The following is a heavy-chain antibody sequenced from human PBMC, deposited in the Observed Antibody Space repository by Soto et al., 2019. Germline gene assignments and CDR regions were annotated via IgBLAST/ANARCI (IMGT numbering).Heavy chain of an antibody. CDR1: GYTFTSYD. CDR2: MNPNSGNT. V-gene: IGHV1-8*01. J-gene: IGHJ6*02. D-gene: IGHD6-13*01. Sequence: RASVKVSCKASGYTFTSYDINWVRQATGQGHEWMGWMNPNSGNTGYAQKFQGRVTITADKSTSTAYMELSSLRSADTAVYYCARDPDELGISRGDYYYYGMDVWGQGTTVTVSS. CDR3: ARDPDELGISRGDYYYYGMDV.